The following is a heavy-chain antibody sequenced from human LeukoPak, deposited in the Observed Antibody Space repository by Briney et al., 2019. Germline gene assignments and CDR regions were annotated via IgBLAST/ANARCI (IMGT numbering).Heavy chain of an antibody. D-gene: IGHD3-10*01. J-gene: IGHJ4*02. V-gene: IGHV4-59*02. CDR2: VYYSGST. Sequence: SETLSLTCSVSGASVKSDYWSWIRQSPGKGLEWVANVYYSGSTNYNPSLKSRVTISVDASKNQITLKLSSVTAADTAVYYCARDQTYSGSGIYTYFDYWGQGILVTVSS. CDR1: GASVKSDY. CDR3: ARDQTYSGSGIYTYFDY.